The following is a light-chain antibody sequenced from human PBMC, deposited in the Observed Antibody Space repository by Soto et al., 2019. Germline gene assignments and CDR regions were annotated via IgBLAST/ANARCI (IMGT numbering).Light chain of an antibody. CDR1: QSISSW. Sequence: DGQMTQYPSTLSASVGDRVTITCRASQSISSWLAWYQQKPGKAPKLLISKASTLQSGVPPRFSGSGSGTEFTLTISSLQPDDFATYYCQQYESYPMTFGGGTKVEIK. CDR2: KAS. J-gene: IGKJ4*01. V-gene: IGKV1-5*03. CDR3: QQYESYPMT.